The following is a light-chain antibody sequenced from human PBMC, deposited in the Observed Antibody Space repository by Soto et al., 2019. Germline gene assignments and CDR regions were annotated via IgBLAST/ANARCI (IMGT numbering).Light chain of an antibody. Sequence: DIQMTQSPSSLSASVGDRVTITCRASQSISSYLNWYQQKPGKAPKLLIYAASSLQSGVSSRFSGSGSGTDFTLTISSLQPEDFATYYCQQSYSTLPYTFGQGTKVDIK. CDR1: QSISSY. CDR2: AAS. V-gene: IGKV1-39*01. CDR3: QQSYSTLPYT. J-gene: IGKJ2*01.